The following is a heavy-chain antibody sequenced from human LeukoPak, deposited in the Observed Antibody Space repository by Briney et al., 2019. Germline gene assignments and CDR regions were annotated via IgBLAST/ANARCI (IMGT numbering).Heavy chain of an antibody. CDR3: AGGYSSSWYHRAEPKYYYYYMDV. CDR1: GGTFSSYA. D-gene: IGHD6-13*01. Sequence: GASVKVSCKASGGTFSSYAISWVRQAPGQGLEWMGGIIPIFGTANYAQKFQGRVTITTDESTSTAYMELSSLRSEDTAVYYCAGGYSSSWYHRAEPKYYYYYMDVWGKGTTVTVSS. V-gene: IGHV1-69*05. J-gene: IGHJ6*03. CDR2: IIPIFGTA.